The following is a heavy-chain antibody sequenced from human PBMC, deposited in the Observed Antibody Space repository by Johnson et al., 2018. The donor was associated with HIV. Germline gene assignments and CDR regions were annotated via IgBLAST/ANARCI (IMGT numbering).Heavy chain of an antibody. J-gene: IGHJ3*02. Sequence: QVQLVESGGGVVQPGGSLRLSCAASGFTFSSYAMHWVRQAPGKGLEWVAVISYDGSNKYYADSVKGRFTISRDNSKNTLYLQMNSLRAEDTAVYYCARERGEGGSYYSFRRDAFDIWGQGTMVTVSS. CDR2: ISYDGSNK. V-gene: IGHV3-30-3*01. CDR1: GFTFSSYA. D-gene: IGHD1-26*01. CDR3: ARERGEGGSYYSFRRDAFDI.